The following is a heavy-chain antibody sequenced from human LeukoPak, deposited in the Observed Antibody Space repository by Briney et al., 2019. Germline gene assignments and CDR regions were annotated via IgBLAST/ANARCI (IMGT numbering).Heavy chain of an antibody. D-gene: IGHD3-22*01. V-gene: IGHV3-74*01. J-gene: IGHJ3*02. Sequence: GGSLRLSCAASGFTFSNYWMHWVRQAPGKGLVWVSRINTDGSYTNYADSVKGRFTISRDNTKDTLYLQMNSLRAEDTAVYYCARLHYYDSSGYYNGSSAFDIWGQGTMVTVSS. CDR2: INTDGSYT. CDR1: GFTFSNYW. CDR3: ARLHYYDSSGYYNGSSAFDI.